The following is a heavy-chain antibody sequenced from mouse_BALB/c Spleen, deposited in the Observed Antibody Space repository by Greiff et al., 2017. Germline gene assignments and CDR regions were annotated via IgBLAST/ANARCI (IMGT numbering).Heavy chain of an antibody. V-gene: IGHV5-6*01. J-gene: IGHJ3*01. CDR2: ISSGGSYT. Sequence: EVKLVESGGDLVTPGGSLKLSCAASGFTFSSYGMSWVRQTPDKRLEWVATISSGGSYTYYPDSVKGRFTISRDSAKNTLDLQMSSLKAEDTTMYYCARQLYGNYGFAYWGQGTLVTVSA. CDR1: GFTFSSYG. D-gene: IGHD2-1*01. CDR3: ARQLYGNYGFAY.